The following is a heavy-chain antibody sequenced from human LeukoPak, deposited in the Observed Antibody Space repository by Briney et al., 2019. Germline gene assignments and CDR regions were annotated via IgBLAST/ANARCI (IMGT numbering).Heavy chain of an antibody. D-gene: IGHD3/OR15-3a*01. CDR2: IGSAGDK. Sequence: GGSLRLSCAASGFVLSDYGIHWVRQGIGKGLDWVSGIGSAGDKYYAGSERGRFTISRENAENFVYLLMNGLRAEDTAIYYCVRAKRETSSRPWTSGMDVWGQGTTVTVSS. CDR3: VRAKRETSSRPWTSGMDV. CDR1: GFVLSDYG. J-gene: IGHJ6*02. V-gene: IGHV3-13*01.